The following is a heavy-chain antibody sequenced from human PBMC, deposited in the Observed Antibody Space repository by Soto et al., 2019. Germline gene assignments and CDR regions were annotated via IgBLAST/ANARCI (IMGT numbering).Heavy chain of an antibody. Sequence: QVQLVQSGAEVKKPASSVKVSCKATGGTFSTYAISWVRQAPGQGLEWMGGIIPMFGTANYAQRFQDRVTITADESTNTVYMELSSLRSEDTAVYFCASGIQLWLRRINNGYSGWGQGPLVTVSS. CDR3: ASGIQLWLRRINNGYSG. CDR1: GGTFSTYA. V-gene: IGHV1-69*12. D-gene: IGHD5-18*01. J-gene: IGHJ4*02. CDR2: IIPMFGTA.